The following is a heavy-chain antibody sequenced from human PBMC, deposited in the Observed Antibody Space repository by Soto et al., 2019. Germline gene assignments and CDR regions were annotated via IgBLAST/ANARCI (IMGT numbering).Heavy chain of an antibody. CDR1: GFAFSRSA. D-gene: IGHD6-19*01. CDR2: MGGSVDST. V-gene: IGHV3-23*01. Sequence: EVQLLESGGGLVQPGGSLRLSCAASGFAFSRSAMSWIRQAPGKGLEWVSAMGGSVDSTYYADSVKGRFTISRDDSKSTLYLQMISLRPEDTAVYYRAKDQISGWYDNWGQGTPVTVSS. CDR3: AKDQISGWYDN. J-gene: IGHJ5*02.